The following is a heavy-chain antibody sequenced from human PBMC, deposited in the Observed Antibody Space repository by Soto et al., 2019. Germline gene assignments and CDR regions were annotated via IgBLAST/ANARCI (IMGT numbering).Heavy chain of an antibody. CDR3: ARASGSSGYYRTEYFQH. CDR2: IYHSGST. Sequence: QLQLQESGSGLVKPSQTLSLTCAVSGGSISSGGYSWNWIRQPPGKGLEWIGYIYHSGSTYYNPSLKSRVTISVDRSKNQFSLKLSSVTAADTAVYYCARASGSSGYYRTEYFQHWGQGTLVTVSS. J-gene: IGHJ1*01. V-gene: IGHV4-30-2*01. CDR1: GGSISSGGYS. D-gene: IGHD3-22*01.